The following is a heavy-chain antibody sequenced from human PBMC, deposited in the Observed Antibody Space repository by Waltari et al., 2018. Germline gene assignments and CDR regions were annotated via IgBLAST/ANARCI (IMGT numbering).Heavy chain of an antibody. J-gene: IGHJ3*02. CDR1: GGSISSCSCN. Sequence: QVQLQESGPGLVKPSQTLSLTCTVSGGSISSCSCNWRWLRQPAGKGLEWSGRIYTSGSTNYNPSLKSRVTISVDTSKNQFSLKLSSVTAADTAVYYCAGDVRGADAFDIWGQGTMVTVSS. V-gene: IGHV4-61*02. CDR3: AGDVRGADAFDI. D-gene: IGHD3-10*01. CDR2: IYTSGST.